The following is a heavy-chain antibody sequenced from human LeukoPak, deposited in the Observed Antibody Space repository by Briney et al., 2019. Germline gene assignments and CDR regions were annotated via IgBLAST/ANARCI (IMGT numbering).Heavy chain of an antibody. J-gene: IGHJ4*02. V-gene: IGHV3-30*18. CDR3: AKDRASSWSLDY. CDR2: ISYDANTK. Sequence: GRSLRLSCAASGFTFSSDGMHWVRQAPGKGLEWLTFISYDANTKYYSDSVRGRFTVSRDNSKNTMYLQMNSLRPEDTAMNYCAKDRASSWSLDYWGQGNLVTVSS. D-gene: IGHD6-13*01. CDR1: GFTFSSDG.